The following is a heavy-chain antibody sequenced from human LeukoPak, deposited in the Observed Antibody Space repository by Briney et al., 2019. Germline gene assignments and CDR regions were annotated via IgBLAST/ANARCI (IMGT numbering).Heavy chain of an antibody. Sequence: PGGSLRLSCVASEFTFSTYWMSWIRQTPGKGLEWVSYISRSGSTIYYADSVQGRFTISRDNAKNSLFLQMNSLRAEDTAVYYCAKEGDSYYYDSSYYFDYWGQGTLVTVSS. J-gene: IGHJ4*02. D-gene: IGHD3-22*01. CDR2: ISRSGSTI. CDR1: EFTFSTYW. CDR3: AKEGDSYYYDSSYYFDY. V-gene: IGHV3-11*01.